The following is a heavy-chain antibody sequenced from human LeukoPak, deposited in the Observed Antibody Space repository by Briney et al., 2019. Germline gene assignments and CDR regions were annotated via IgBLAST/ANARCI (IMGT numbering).Heavy chain of an antibody. CDR1: GYTLTELS. CDR2: FDPEDGET. CDR3: ATMAPYDILTGFPTNYYGMDV. V-gene: IGHV1-24*01. D-gene: IGHD3-9*01. Sequence: ASVKVSCKVSGYTLTELSMHWVRQAPGKGLEWMGGFDPEDGETIYAQKFQGRVTMTEDTSTDTAYMELSSLRSEDTAVYYCATMAPYDILTGFPTNYYGMDVWGKGTTVTVSS. J-gene: IGHJ6*04.